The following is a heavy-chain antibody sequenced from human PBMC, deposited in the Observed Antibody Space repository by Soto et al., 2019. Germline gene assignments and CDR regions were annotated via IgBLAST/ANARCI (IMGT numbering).Heavy chain of an antibody. CDR2: IYHTGST. V-gene: IGHV4-31*03. J-gene: IGHJ4*02. CDR1: SGSVSSGGYF. CDR3: AGASARSMFDS. Sequence: SETLSLTCTVSSGSVSSGGYFWSWIRQLPGKGLEWIGYIYHTGSTFYNPSLKRRVTISLDTSKSQFSLRLTSVTAADTAMYLCAGASARSMFDSWGPGTLVTVSS.